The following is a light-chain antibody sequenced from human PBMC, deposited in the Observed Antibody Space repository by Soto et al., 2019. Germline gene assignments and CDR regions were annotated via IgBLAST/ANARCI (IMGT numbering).Light chain of an antibody. J-gene: IGKJ2*01. V-gene: IGKV3-20*01. CDR3: QQYGSSPPMYT. CDR2: AAS. Sequence: EIVLTQSPGTLSLSPGERATLSCRASQSVSRSYLAWYQQKPGQAPRLLIYAASSRATGIPDRFSGSGSGTDFTFTISRLEPEDYAVYYCQQYGSSPPMYTFGQGTKLEIK. CDR1: QSVSRSY.